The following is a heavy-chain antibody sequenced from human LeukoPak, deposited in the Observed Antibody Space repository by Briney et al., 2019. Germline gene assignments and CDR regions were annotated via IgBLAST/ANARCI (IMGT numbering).Heavy chain of an antibody. V-gene: IGHV4-4*07. CDR3: ARGVAARPRRLLDY. CDR2: IYTNGAT. D-gene: IGHD6-6*01. CDR1: GSSVNHYY. Sequence: SETLSPTCTVSGSSVNHYYWNWLRQPPGKGLEWIGRIYTNGATNYNPSLKSRVTMSIDTSKNQFSLKFKSVTAADTAVYYCARGVAARPRRLLDYWGQGTLVTVSS. J-gene: IGHJ4*02.